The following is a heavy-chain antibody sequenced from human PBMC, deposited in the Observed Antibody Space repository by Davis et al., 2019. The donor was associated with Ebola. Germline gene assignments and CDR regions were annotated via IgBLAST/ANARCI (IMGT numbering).Heavy chain of an antibody. V-gene: IGHV3-7*01. Sequence: PGGSLRLSCAASGFTFSSYWMSWVRQAPGKGLEWVANIKQDGSEKYYVDPVKGRFTISRDNAKNSLYLQMNSLRAEDTAVYYCARNWPIDVVVVAATFDYWGQGTLVTVSS. CDR2: IKQDGSEK. J-gene: IGHJ4*02. D-gene: IGHD2-15*01. CDR1: GFTFSSYW. CDR3: ARNWPIDVVVVAATFDY.